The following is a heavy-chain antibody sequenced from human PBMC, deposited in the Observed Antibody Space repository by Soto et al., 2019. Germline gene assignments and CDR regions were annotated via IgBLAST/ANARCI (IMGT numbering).Heavy chain of an antibody. D-gene: IGHD6-13*01. Sequence: QAQLQESGPGPVKPSETLSLTCTVSAGSVSGDTHYWSWIRQPPGKGLEWIGYIYNSGSTNYNPSLKSRVTISVDTSKNQFSLKLSSVTAADTAVYYCARGYRNSWYWFDLWGRGTLVTVSS. CDR1: AGSVSGDTHY. J-gene: IGHJ2*01. CDR2: IYNSGST. CDR3: ARGYRNSWYWFDL. V-gene: IGHV4-61*01.